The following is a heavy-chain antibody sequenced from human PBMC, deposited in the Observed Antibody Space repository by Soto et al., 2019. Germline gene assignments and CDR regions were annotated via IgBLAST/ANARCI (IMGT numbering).Heavy chain of an antibody. CDR2: ISFEGNDK. V-gene: IGHV3-30-3*01. CDR1: GFSFSSYA. Sequence: QVLLVESGGGVVQPGRSLRLSCAASGFSFSSYAMHWVRQAPGKGLEWVAVISFEGNDKYYADSVKGRFTISRDENENTLYLQMNSLRPEDTAVYYCARDRSLDSYAFEAWGQGTLVTVSS. CDR3: ARDRSLDSYAFEA. J-gene: IGHJ5*02. D-gene: IGHD3-9*01.